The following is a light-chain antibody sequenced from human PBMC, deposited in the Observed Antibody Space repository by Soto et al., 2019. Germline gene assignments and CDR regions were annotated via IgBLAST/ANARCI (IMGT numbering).Light chain of an antibody. J-gene: IGKJ1*01. Sequence: AIQMTQSPSSLSASVGDRVTITCRASQDIRTELGWYRQKPGKAPELLIYASSILQNGVPSRFSGSGSGTDFTLTISSLQPEDFATYYCLQDYNYPRTFGQGTKVDIK. V-gene: IGKV1-6*01. CDR2: ASS. CDR1: QDIRTE. CDR3: LQDYNYPRT.